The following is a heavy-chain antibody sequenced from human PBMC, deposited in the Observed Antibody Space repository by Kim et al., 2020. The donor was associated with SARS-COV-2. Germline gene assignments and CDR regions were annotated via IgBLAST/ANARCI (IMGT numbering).Heavy chain of an antibody. D-gene: IGHD3-22*01. V-gene: IGHV4-34*01. Sequence: NNQPPRMSRFTISVDTSKNQFSLKLSSVTAADTAVYYCARGDDSSGCVYYWGQGTLVTVSS. J-gene: IGHJ4*02. CDR3: ARGDDSSGCVYY.